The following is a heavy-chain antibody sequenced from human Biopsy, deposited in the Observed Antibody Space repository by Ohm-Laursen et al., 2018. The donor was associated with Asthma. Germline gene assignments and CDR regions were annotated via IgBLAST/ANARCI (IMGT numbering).Heavy chain of an antibody. D-gene: IGHD1-14*01. CDR2: ITDTSRYI. J-gene: IGHJ4*02. CDR1: GFTFGDYW. V-gene: IGHV3-11*06. CDR3: ARDGPELPTELDY. Sequence: SLRLSCAASGFTFGDYWMSWVRQVPGKGLEWVSSITDTSRYIKYADSVKGRFTISRDNAKNSPYLQMNSLRAEDTAVYYCARDGPELPTELDYWGPGTLVTVSS.